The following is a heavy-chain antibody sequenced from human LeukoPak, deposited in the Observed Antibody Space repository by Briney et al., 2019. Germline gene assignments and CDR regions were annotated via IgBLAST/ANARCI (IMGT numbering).Heavy chain of an antibody. Sequence: GGSLRLSCAASGFTFSSYAMSWVRQAPGKGLEWVSAISGSGGSTYYADSVKGRFTISRDNSKNTLYLQMNSLRAEDTAVYYCAPIGDGYYDYYYYYYLDVWGKGTTVTVSS. J-gene: IGHJ6*03. CDR2: ISGSGGST. CDR3: APIGDGYYDYYYYYYLDV. D-gene: IGHD5-24*01. CDR1: GFTFSSYA. V-gene: IGHV3-23*01.